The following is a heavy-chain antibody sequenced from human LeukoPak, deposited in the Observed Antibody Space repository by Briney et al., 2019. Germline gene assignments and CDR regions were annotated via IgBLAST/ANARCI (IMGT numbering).Heavy chain of an antibody. CDR3: ARATYGDYYNWFDP. J-gene: IGHJ5*02. Sequence: SETLSLTCTVSGGSISSHYWSWIRQPPGKGLEWMGYIYYSGSTNYNPSLKSRVTISVDTSKNQFSLKLSSVTAADTAVYYCARATYGDYYNWFDPWGQGTLVTVSS. CDR1: GGSISSHY. CDR2: IYYSGST. D-gene: IGHD4-17*01. V-gene: IGHV4-59*11.